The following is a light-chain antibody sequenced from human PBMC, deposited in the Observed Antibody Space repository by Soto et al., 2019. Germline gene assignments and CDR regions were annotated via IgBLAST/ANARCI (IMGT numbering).Light chain of an antibody. V-gene: IGKV3-15*01. CDR1: QSVSGK. J-gene: IGKJ4*01. Sequence: IVMTQSQGTLSLSPGERATLSCRASQSVSGKLAWYQQKPGQAPRRLVYGASTRATGIPARFSGRGSGTEFTLTISSLQSEDFAVYYGQQYKDWPPVTFGGGTKVDI. CDR3: QQYKDWPPVT. CDR2: GAS.